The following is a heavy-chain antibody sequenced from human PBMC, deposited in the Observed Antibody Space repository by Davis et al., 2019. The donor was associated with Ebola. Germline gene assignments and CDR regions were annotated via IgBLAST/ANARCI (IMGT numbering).Heavy chain of an antibody. J-gene: IGHJ4*02. V-gene: IGHV4-39*01. CDR1: GGSISSSSYY. D-gene: IGHD1-26*01. CDR2: IYYSGST. CDR3: ARRVGARSGFDY. Sequence: SETLSLTCTVSGGSISSSSYYWGWIRQPPGKGLEWIGSIYYSGSTYYNPSLKSRLTISVDTSKNQFSLKLSSVTAADTAVYYCARRVGARSGFDYWGQGSLVTVSS.